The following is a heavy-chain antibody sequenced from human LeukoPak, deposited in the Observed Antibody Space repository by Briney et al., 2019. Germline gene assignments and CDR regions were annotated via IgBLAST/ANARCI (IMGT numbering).Heavy chain of an antibody. CDR1: GGSISSGSYY. CDR3: ARDSLLYYDFWSGYYYYYMDV. Sequence: SETLSLTCTVSGGSISSGSYYWSWIRQPAGKGLEWIGRIYTSGSTNYNPSLKSRVTISVDTSKNQFSLKLSSVTAADTAVYYCARDSLLYYDFWSGYYYYYMDVWDKGTTVTVSS. CDR2: IYTSGST. J-gene: IGHJ6*03. D-gene: IGHD3-3*01. V-gene: IGHV4-61*02.